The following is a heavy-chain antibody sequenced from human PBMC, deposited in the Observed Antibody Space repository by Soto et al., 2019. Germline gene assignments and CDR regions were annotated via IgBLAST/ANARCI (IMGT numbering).Heavy chain of an antibody. CDR2: INPNSGGT. Sequence: ASVKVSCKASGYTFTGYYMHWVRQAPGQGLEWMGWINPNSGGTNYAQKLQGRVTMTTDTSTSTAYMELRSLRSDDTAVYYCARDQDYGDYTRLDYWGQGTLVTVSS. V-gene: IGHV1-2*02. J-gene: IGHJ4*02. CDR1: GYTFTGYY. CDR3: ARDQDYGDYTRLDY. D-gene: IGHD4-17*01.